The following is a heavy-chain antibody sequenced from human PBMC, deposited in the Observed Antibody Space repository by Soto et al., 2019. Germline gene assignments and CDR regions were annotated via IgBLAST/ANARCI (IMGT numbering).Heavy chain of an antibody. D-gene: IGHD3-22*01. CDR2: IYSGGST. V-gene: IGHV3-53*01. Sequence: GGSLRLSCAASGFTVSSNYMSWVRQAPGKGLEWVSVIYSGGSTYYADSVKGRFTISRDNSKNTLYLQMNSLRAEDTAVYYCAREEYYDSSGYYWFDPWGQGTLVTVSS. CDR3: AREEYYDSSGYYWFDP. CDR1: GFTVSSNY. J-gene: IGHJ5*02.